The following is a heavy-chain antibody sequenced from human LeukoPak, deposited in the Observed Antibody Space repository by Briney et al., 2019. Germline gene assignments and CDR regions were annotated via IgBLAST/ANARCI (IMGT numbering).Heavy chain of an antibody. D-gene: IGHD2-21*02. J-gene: IGHJ4*02. V-gene: IGHV3-23*01. CDR3: ARVSVVVTASLDY. CDR1: GFTFSSSA. Sequence: GGSLRLSCAASGFTFSSSAMSWVRQVPGKGLEWVSGISASGGSTSYADSVKGRFTISRDNSKNTPYLQMNSLRAEDTAVYYCARVSVVVTASLDYWGQGTLVTVSS. CDR2: ISASGGST.